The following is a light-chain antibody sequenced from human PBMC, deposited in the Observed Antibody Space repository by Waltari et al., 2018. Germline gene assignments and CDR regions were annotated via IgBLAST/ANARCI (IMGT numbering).Light chain of an antibody. V-gene: IGLV3-21*04. CDR1: NSGSYS. Sequence: SYVLTQPPSVSVAPGETARNTCGGDNSGSYSVPWYQQQPRQAPVLVIFYDSDRPSGIPARFSGSNAGNTATLTITSVEAGDEARYYCQVWHPDIDPGVFGTGTEVTVL. CDR3: QVWHPDIDPGV. J-gene: IGLJ1*01. CDR2: YDS.